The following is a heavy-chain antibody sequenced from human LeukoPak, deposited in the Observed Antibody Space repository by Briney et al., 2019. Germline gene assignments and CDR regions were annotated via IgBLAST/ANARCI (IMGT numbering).Heavy chain of an antibody. J-gene: IGHJ4*02. V-gene: IGHV1-69*13. CDR3: ARGTELPGVDY. D-gene: IGHD1-26*01. CDR2: IIPIFGTA. Sequence: ASVKVSCKASGGTFISYAISWVRQAPGQGLEWMGGIIPIFGTANYAQKFQGRVTITADESTSTAYMELSSLRSEDTAVYYCARGTELPGVDYWGQGTLVTVSS. CDR1: GGTFISYA.